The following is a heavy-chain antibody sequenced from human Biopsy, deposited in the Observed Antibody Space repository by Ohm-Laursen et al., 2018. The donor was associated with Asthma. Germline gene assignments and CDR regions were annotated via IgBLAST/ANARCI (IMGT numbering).Heavy chain of an antibody. CDR2: SNQGGSP. J-gene: IGHJ6*02. D-gene: IGHD3-3*01. CDR3: ASGPEWYGLDV. CDR1: RGSLRVYA. Sequence: GTLSLTCGVYRGSLRVYAWSWIRQPPGKGLEWIGESNQGGSPTFNPSLKSRVTISRDTSKNQLSLKLRSVTAADTAVYYCASGPEWYGLDVWGQGTTVTVSS. V-gene: IGHV4-34*01.